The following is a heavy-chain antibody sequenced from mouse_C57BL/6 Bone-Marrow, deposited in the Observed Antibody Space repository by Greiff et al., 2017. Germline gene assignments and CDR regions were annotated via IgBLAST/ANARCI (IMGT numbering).Heavy chain of an antibody. D-gene: IGHD1-1*01. CDR2: IDPSDSET. Sequence: QVQLQQSGAELVRPGSSVKLSCKASGYTFTSYWMHWVKQRPIQGLEWIGNIDPSDSETHYNQKFKDKATLTVDKSSSTAYMQLSSLTSEDSAVYYCAGDYGSSSAWFAYWGQGTLVTVSA. V-gene: IGHV1-52*01. CDR3: AGDYGSSSAWFAY. J-gene: IGHJ3*01. CDR1: GYTFTSYW.